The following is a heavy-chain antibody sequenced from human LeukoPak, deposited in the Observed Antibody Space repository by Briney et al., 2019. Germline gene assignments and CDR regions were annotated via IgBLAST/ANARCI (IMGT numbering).Heavy chain of an antibody. CDR3: ARELDYYGRTYYFDY. D-gene: IGHD3-10*01. CDR2: INPNSGGT. CDR1: GYTFTGYY. J-gene: IGHJ4*02. V-gene: IGHV1-2*02. Sequence: ASVKVSCKASGYTFTGYYLHWVRQAHGQGLELIGWINPNSGGTNYAQKFQGRVTMTRDTSISTAYMELSRLRSDDTAVYYCARELDYYGRTYYFDYWGQGTLVTVSS.